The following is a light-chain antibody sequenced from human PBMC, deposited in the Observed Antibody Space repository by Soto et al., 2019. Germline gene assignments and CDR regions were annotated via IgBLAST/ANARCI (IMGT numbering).Light chain of an antibody. J-gene: IGLJ2*01. Sequence: QSVLTQSPSASASLGASVKLTCTLSSGHNNYAIAWHQQQPEKGPRYLLKLNSDGSHSKGDAIPYRFSGSSSAAERNLTISRLQSEDEADYYCQTWGTGIRVFGGGTKVTVL. CDR2: LNSDGSH. CDR1: SGHNNYA. V-gene: IGLV4-69*01. CDR3: QTWGTGIRV.